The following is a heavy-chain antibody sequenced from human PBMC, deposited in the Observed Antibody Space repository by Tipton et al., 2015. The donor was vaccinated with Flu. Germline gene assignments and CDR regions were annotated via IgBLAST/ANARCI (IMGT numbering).Heavy chain of an antibody. CDR2: VHQTGNT. D-gene: IGHD4-11*01. Sequence: TLSLTCTVSGGSISSGGAYWSWIRQPPGKGLEWIGNVHQTGNTYYNPSLMSRVTIAVDRPRNQFSLRLTSVTAADTAVYYCARRDYSNYVSEPKNWFDPWGQGTLVTVSS. V-gene: IGHV4-30-2*01. CDR1: GGSISSGGAY. CDR3: ARRDYSNYVSEPKNWFDP. J-gene: IGHJ5*02.